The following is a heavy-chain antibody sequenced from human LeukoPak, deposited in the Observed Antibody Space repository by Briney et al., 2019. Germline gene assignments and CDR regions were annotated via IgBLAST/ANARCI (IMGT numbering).Heavy chain of an antibody. CDR1: VYTFSGYY. CDR3: ARAEGAVYGMDV. V-gene: IGHV1-2*02. D-gene: IGHD4-11*01. J-gene: IGHJ6*02. CDR2: INPNSGAT. Sequence: GASVKVSCKASVYTFSGYYMHWVRQAPGQGLEWMGWINPNSGATTYAQKFQGRVTLTRDTSISTAYMELNSLRSDDTAVFYCARAEGAVYGMDVWGQGTTVTVSS.